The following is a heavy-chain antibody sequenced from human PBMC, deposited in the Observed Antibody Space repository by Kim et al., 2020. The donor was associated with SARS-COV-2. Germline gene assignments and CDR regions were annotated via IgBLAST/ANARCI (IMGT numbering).Heavy chain of an antibody. D-gene: IGHD2-15*01. V-gene: IGHV1-69*13. J-gene: IGHJ4*02. CDR1: GGTFSSYA. Sequence: SVKVSCKASGGTFSSYAISWVRQAPGQGLEWMGGIIPIFGTANYAQKFQGRVTITADESTSTAYMELSSLRSEDTAVYYCARVQEGVAARKKSSYYFDYWGQGTLVTVSS. CDR3: ARVQEGVAARKKSSYYFDY. CDR2: IIPIFGTA.